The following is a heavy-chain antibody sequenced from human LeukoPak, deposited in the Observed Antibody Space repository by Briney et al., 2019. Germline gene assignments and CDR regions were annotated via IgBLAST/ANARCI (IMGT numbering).Heavy chain of an antibody. CDR1: GFTFSSYS. D-gene: IGHD3-16*01. V-gene: IGHV3-48*04. Sequence: PGGSLRLSCAASGFTFSSYSMNWVRQAPGKGLEWVSYISSSSSTIYYADSVKGRFTISIDNAKNSLYLQMNSLRAEDTAVYYCARDWMGGAFDIWGQGTMVTVSS. CDR3: ARDWMGGAFDI. CDR2: ISSSSSTI. J-gene: IGHJ3*02.